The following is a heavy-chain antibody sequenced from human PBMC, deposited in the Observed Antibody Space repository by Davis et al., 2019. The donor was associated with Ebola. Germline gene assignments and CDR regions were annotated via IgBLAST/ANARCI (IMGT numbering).Heavy chain of an antibody. CDR2: IWYDGSNK. V-gene: IGHV3-33*06. CDR3: ANLPGDSPRDF. CDR1: GFTFSSYG. J-gene: IGHJ4*02. D-gene: IGHD7-27*01. Sequence: SLKLSCAASGFTFSSYGMHWVRQAPGKGLEWVAVIWYDGSNKYYADSVKGRFTISRDNSKNTLYLQLSSLRADDTAVYYCANLPGDSPRDFWGQGTLVTVSS.